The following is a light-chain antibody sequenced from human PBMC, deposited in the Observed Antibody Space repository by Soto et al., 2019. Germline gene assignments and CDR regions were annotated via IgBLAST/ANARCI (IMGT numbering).Light chain of an antibody. CDR1: QSVSSSY. V-gene: IGKV3D-7*01. J-gene: IGKJ5*01. CDR2: GAS. Sequence: PGERVPLSCRASQSVSSSYLTWYQQKPGQAPRLLIYGASTRATSIPARFSGSGSGTDFTLTISSLQPEDFAVYYCQQYNNWPPITFGQGTRLEI. CDR3: QQYNNWPPIT.